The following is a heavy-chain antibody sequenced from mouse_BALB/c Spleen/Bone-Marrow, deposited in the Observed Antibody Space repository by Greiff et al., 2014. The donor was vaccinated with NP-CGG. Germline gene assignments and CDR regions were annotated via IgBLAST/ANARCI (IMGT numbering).Heavy chain of an antibody. CDR2: IDPESGDT. CDR3: NACGKDFFFVY. J-gene: IGHJ3*01. V-gene: IGHV14-4*02. D-gene: IGHD4-1*01. CDR1: GSNIKDYY. Sequence: VQLQQPGAELVRSGASVKLSCTASGSNIKDYYMHWIKQRPEQGLEWIGWIDPESGDTEYAPKFQGKATMTADTSSNTAYLQLSSLTSEDTAVYYCNACGKDFFFVYWGQGTLVTVSA.